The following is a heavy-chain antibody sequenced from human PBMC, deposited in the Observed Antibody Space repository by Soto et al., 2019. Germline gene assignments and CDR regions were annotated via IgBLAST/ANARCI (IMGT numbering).Heavy chain of an antibody. CDR2: ITSSGSYA. J-gene: IGHJ6*02. CDR3: VKDEGIEAMDV. D-gene: IGHD3-3*02. CDR1: GFTFSRNT. Sequence: GGSLRLSCVTSGFTFSRNTMNWVRQAPGKGLEWVASITSSGSYAYYADSVKGRFSASRDNAKNSLSLQMDSLRPDDTAIYFCVKDEGIEAMDVWGQGTTVTVSS. V-gene: IGHV3-21*01.